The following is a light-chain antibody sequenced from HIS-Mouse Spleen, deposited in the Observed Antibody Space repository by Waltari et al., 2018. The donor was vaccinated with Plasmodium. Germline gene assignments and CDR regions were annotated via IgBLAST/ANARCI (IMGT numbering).Light chain of an antibody. J-gene: IGKJ3*01. V-gene: IGKV3-15*01. CDR2: GAA. CDR3: QQYNNWSFT. Sequence: ELVITQSPATLSVSPGERATLSCRASQSVSSNLAWYQQKPGQAPRLLIYGAATRATGIPARFSGSGSGTEFTLTISSLQSEDFAVYYCQQYNNWSFTFGPGTKVDIK. CDR1: QSVSSN.